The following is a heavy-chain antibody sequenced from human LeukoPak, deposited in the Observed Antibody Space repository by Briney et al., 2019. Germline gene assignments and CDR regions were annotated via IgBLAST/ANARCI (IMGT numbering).Heavy chain of an antibody. D-gene: IGHD3-10*01. J-gene: IGHJ4*02. Sequence: GGSLRLSCAASGLTFSSYAMSWVRQAPGKGLEWVSAISGSGGSTYYADSVKGRFTISRDNSKNTLYLQMNSLRAEDTAVYYCAKDLITMVRGLNFDYWGQGTLVTVSS. CDR3: AKDLITMVRGLNFDY. CDR1: GLTFSSYA. V-gene: IGHV3-23*01. CDR2: ISGSGGST.